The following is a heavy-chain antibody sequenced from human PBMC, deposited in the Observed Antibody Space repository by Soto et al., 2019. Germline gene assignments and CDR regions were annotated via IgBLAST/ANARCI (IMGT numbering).Heavy chain of an antibody. J-gene: IGHJ4*02. CDR3: ARDGTWDYGDYYLDS. V-gene: IGHV3-7*01. CDR1: GFTFSSYW. D-gene: IGHD4-17*01. CDR2: IKQDGSEK. Sequence: EVQLVESGGGLVQPGGSLRLSCAASGFTFSSYWMSWVRQAPGKGLEWVANIKQDGSEKYYVDSVKGRFTISRDNAKNSLYLQMNSLRAEDTAVYYCARDGTWDYGDYYLDSWGQGTLVTVSS.